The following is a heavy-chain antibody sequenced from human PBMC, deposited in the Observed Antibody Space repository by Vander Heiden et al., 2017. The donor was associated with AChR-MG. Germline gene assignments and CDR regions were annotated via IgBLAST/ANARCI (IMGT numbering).Heavy chain of an antibody. D-gene: IGHD2-15*01. V-gene: IGHV4-30-4*01. CDR2: IYYSGIT. J-gene: IGHJ4*02. CDR1: GGSISSGDYY. Sequence: QVQLQESGPGLVKPSQTLSLTCTVSGGSISSGDYYWSWIRQPPGKGLEWIGYIYYSGITYYNPSLKSRVSMSLDTSKSQFSLKLSSVTAADTAVYYCARINERIDMALDYWGQGTLVTVSS. CDR3: ARINERIDMALDY.